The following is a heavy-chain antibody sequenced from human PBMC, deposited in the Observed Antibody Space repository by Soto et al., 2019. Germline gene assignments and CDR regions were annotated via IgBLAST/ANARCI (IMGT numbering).Heavy chain of an antibody. CDR1: GFTFSSYA. D-gene: IGHD1-26*01. V-gene: IGHV3-23*01. CDR3: ASRGSGSYSDY. Sequence: EVQLLESGGGLVQPGGSLRLSCAASGFTFSSYAMRWVRQAPVKGLEWVSAISGSGASTYYADSVKGRFTISRDNSKNTLYLQMNSLRAEETAVYYCASRGSGSYSDYWGQGTLVTVSS. CDR2: ISGSGAST. J-gene: IGHJ4*02.